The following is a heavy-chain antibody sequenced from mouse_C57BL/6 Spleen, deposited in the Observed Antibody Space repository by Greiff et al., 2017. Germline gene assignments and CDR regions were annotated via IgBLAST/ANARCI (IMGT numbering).Heavy chain of an antibody. D-gene: IGHD1-1*01. V-gene: IGHV1-50*01. CDR2: IDPSDSYT. CDR3: ARRIITTVVGAMDY. Sequence: VQLQQSGAELVKPGASVKLSCKASGYTFTSYWMQWVKQRPGQGLEWIGEIDPSDSYTNYNQKFKGKATLTVDTSSSTAYMQLSSLTSEDSAVYYCARRIITTVVGAMDYWGQGTSVTVSS. CDR1: GYTFTSYW. J-gene: IGHJ4*01.